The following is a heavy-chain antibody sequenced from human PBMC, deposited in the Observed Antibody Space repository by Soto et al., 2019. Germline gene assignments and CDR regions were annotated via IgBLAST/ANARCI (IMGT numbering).Heavy chain of an antibody. Sequence: QVQLVQSGAEVRKPGASVKVSCKASGYNFTSYDINWLRQTTGEGLVWMGWMNPNSDNTIYAPKFHGRFTMTRNTSTNTAYMELRSLTSDDTAVYYCARVNCILNVPQSLASCGQGTLVTVSS. CDR2: MNPNSDNT. J-gene: IGHJ4*02. D-gene: IGHD2-15*01. CDR3: ARVNCILNVPQSLAS. CDR1: GYNFTSYD. V-gene: IGHV1-8*01.